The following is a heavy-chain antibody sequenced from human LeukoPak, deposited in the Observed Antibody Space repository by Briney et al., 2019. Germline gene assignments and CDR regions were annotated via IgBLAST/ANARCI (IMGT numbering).Heavy chain of an antibody. CDR1: GGSISSSSYY. Sequence: SETLSLTCTVSGGSISSSSYYWSWIRQPPGKGLEWIGYIYYSGSTNYNPSLKSRVTISVDTSKNQFSLKLSSVTAADTAVYYCARQNGRHYYYYGMDVWGQGTTVTVSS. CDR2: IYYSGST. D-gene: IGHD1-14*01. J-gene: IGHJ6*02. CDR3: ARQNGRHYYYYGMDV. V-gene: IGHV4-61*01.